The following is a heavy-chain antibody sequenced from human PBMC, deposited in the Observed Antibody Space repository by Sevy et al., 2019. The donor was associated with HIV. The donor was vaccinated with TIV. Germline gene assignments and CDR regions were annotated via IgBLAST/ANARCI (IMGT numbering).Heavy chain of an antibody. CDR3: ARDQGYGDYLFDY. CDR2: IKQDGSEK. V-gene: IGHV3-7*01. CDR1: GFTFSSYW. D-gene: IGHD4-17*01. Sequence: GGSLRLSCAASGFTFSSYWMSWVRQAPGKGLEWVANIKQDGSEKYYVDSVKGRFTISRDNAKNSLYLQMNSLKAEDTAGYYCARDQGYGDYLFDYWGQGTLVTVSS. J-gene: IGHJ4*02.